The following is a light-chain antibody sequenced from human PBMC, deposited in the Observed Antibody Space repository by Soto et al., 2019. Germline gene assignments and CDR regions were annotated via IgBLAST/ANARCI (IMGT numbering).Light chain of an antibody. CDR3: CSYAGSSTFYV. Sequence: QSVLTQPASVSGSPGQSIAISCTGTSSDVGGYEYVSWYQQHPGKAPKLLISKVSKRPSGVSNRFSGSKSGNTAPLTISGLQAEDEADYYCCSYAGSSTFYVFGTGTKVTVL. J-gene: IGLJ1*01. CDR2: KVS. CDR1: SSDVGGYEY. V-gene: IGLV2-23*02.